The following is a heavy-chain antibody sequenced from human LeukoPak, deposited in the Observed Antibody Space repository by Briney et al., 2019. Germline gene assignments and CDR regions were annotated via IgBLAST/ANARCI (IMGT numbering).Heavy chain of an antibody. J-gene: IGHJ3*02. V-gene: IGHV1-46*01. Sequence: ASVKVFCKASGYTFTNYCMHWVRQAPGQGLEWMGIINPSVGSPIYAQTFQGRLTMTTDMSTSTVYMELSTLRSDDTAVYFCAKDPRDILTGDYDAFDIWGQGTMVTVSS. CDR1: GYTFTNYC. D-gene: IGHD3-9*01. CDR3: AKDPRDILTGDYDAFDI. CDR2: INPSVGSP.